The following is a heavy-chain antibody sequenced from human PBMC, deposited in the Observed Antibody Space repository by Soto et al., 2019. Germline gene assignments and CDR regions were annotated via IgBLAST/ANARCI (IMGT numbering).Heavy chain of an antibody. J-gene: IGHJ5*02. CDR3: ARGLIAAAVRWFDP. CDR2: MNPNSGNT. Sequence: QVQLVQSGAEVKKPGASVKVSCKASGYTFTSYDINWVRQATGQGLEWMGWMNPNSGNTGYAQKIQGRVTITRNTSISTAYMELSSLRSEDTAVYYCARGLIAAAVRWFDPWGQGTLVTVSS. V-gene: IGHV1-8*01. CDR1: GYTFTSYD. D-gene: IGHD6-13*01.